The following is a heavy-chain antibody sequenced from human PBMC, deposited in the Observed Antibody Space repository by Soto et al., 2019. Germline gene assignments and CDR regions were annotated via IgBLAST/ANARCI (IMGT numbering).Heavy chain of an antibody. D-gene: IGHD6-19*01. CDR1: GCTFHSHA. CDR2: ITGNGLNS. J-gene: IGHJ4*02. CDR3: TKPFLAVAVRDY. V-gene: IGHV3-23*01. Sequence: GGSLRLSCAASGCTFHSHAMSWVRLAPGKGLEWISSITGNGLNSYYANTVKGRFTISRDNSKNTVYLQMTGLGAEDTAVYYCTKPFLAVAVRDYWGPGALVTVSS.